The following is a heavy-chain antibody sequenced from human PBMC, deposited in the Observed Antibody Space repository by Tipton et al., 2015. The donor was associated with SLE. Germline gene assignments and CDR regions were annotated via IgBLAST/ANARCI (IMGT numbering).Heavy chain of an antibody. Sequence: TLSLTCTVSGGSISSSSYYRGWIRQPPGKGLEWIGCIYYSGSTYYNPSLKSRVTISVDTSKNQFSLKLRSVTAADTAVYYCAGAWQGYCSGGTCYVLDYWGQGTLVTVSS. CDR3: AGAWQGYCSGGTCYVLDY. V-gene: IGHV4-39*07. D-gene: IGHD2-15*01. CDR1: GGSISSSSYY. J-gene: IGHJ4*02. CDR2: IYYSGST.